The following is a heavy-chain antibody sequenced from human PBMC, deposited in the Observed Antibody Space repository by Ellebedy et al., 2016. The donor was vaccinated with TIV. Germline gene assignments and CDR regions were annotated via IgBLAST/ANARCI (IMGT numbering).Heavy chain of an antibody. CDR3: ARTDPWQPIDD. CDR2: VYYSGSP. J-gene: IGHJ4*02. Sequence: MPSETLSLTCSVSGGSVSSTRYYWAWIRQPPGKGLEYTGRVYYSGSPYYNPSFKSRVTLSADTSKTQFSLNLRTVTAADTAVYYCARTDPWQPIDDWGQGILVSVSS. CDR1: GGSVSSTRYY. V-gene: IGHV4-39*01. D-gene: IGHD2-21*02.